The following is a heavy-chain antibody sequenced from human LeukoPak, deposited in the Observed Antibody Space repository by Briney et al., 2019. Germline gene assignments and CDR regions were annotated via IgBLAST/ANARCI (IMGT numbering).Heavy chain of an antibody. D-gene: IGHD3-22*01. CDR2: IIPIFGTA. V-gene: IGHV1-69*13. CDR3: ARDCPAYYYDSSGYSPWFDP. CDR1: RGTFSIYA. Sequence: GASVKVSCKASRGTFSIYAISWVRQAPGQGLEWMGRIIPIFGTANYAQKFQGRVTITADESTSTAYMELSSLRSEDTAVYYCARDCPAYYYDSSGYSPWFDPWGQGTLVTVSS. J-gene: IGHJ5*02.